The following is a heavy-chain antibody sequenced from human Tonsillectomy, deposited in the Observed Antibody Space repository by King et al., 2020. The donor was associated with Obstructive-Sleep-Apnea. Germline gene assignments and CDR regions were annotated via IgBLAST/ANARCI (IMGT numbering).Heavy chain of an antibody. Sequence: VQLQESGPGLVKPSETLSPTFTVSCFSLSSGYYWGWVPQPPGKGLEWIWGIFHSGGPSYNPSLKSRVTISVDTSKNQFSPKLSPVTAADTAVYYCVSITYDYWGQGTLVTVSS. CDR1: CFSLSSGYY. CDR3: VSITYDY. CDR2: IFHSGGP. D-gene: IGHD5-24*01. J-gene: IGHJ4*02. V-gene: IGHV4-38-2*02.